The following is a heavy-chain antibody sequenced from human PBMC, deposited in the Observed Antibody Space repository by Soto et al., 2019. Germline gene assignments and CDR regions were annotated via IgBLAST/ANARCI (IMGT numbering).Heavy chain of an antibody. CDR3: GAGYCSGVSCFTHY. CDR1: GYTFTSYA. CDR2: INAGNGNT. Sequence: ASVKVSCKASGYTFTSYAMHWVRQAPGQRLEWMGWINAGNGNTKYSQKFQGRVTITRDTSASTAYMELSSLRSEGTAVYDCGAGYCSGVSCFTHYWGQGTLVTVSS. D-gene: IGHD2-15*01. V-gene: IGHV1-3*01. J-gene: IGHJ4*02.